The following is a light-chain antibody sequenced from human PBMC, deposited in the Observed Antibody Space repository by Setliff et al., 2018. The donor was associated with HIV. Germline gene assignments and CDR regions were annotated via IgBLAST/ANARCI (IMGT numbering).Light chain of an antibody. CDR3: ASYTYFSTPV. Sequence: QSALTQPASVSGSPGQSISVSCTGTSSDVGAYNYVSWYQQHPGKAPKLMIYEVSNRPSGVSDRFSGSKSGNTASLTISGLQAEDEADYYCASYTYFSTPVFGTGTKV. J-gene: IGLJ1*01. CDR2: EVS. V-gene: IGLV2-14*01. CDR1: SSDVGAYNY.